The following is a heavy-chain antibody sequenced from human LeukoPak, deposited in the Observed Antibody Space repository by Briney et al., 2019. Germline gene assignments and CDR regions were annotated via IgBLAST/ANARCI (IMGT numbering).Heavy chain of an antibody. V-gene: IGHV5-51*01. CDR3: ARSTSWGPNYYYYYGMDI. Sequence: GESLKISCKGSGYSFTSYWIGWVRQMPGKGLEWMGMIYPGDSDTRYSPSFQGQVTISADKSISTAYLQWSSLKASDTAMYYCARSTSWGPNYYYYYGMDIWGQGTKVTVSS. CDR1: GYSFTSYW. CDR2: IYPGDSDT. D-gene: IGHD2-2*01. J-gene: IGHJ6*02.